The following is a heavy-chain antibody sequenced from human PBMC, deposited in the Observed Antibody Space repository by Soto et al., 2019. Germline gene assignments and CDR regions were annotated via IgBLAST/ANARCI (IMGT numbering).Heavy chain of an antibody. Sequence: GASVKVSCKASGYTFTSYAMHWVRQAPGQRLEWMGWINAGNGNTKYSQKFQGRVTITRDTSASTAYMELSSLRSEDTAVYYCARGGLSSGYEPDAYYYYYGMDVWGQGTTVTVSS. J-gene: IGHJ6*02. D-gene: IGHD5-12*01. V-gene: IGHV1-3*01. CDR2: INAGNGNT. CDR3: ARGGLSSGYEPDAYYYYYGMDV. CDR1: GYTFTSYA.